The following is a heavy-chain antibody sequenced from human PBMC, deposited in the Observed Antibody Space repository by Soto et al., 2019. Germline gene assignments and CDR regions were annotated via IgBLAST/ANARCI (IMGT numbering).Heavy chain of an antibody. V-gene: IGHV1-18*01. CDR3: ARGRYGDY. D-gene: IGHD1-1*01. CDR2: ISAHNGNT. Sequence: QVHLVQSGAEVKKPAASVKVSCKASGYTVTSYGITWVRQAPGQGLEWMGWISAHNGNTDYAQKLQGRVVVTRDTSTSTAYMELRSLRSDYTAVYYCARGRYGDYWGQGALVTVSS. CDR1: GYTVTSYG. J-gene: IGHJ4*02.